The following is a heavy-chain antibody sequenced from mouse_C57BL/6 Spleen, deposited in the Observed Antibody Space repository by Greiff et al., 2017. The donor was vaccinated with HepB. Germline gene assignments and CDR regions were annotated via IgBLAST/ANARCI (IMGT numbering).Heavy chain of an antibody. J-gene: IGHJ1*03. CDR2: IDPNSGGT. D-gene: IGHD1-1*01. Sequence: QVQLQQPGAELVKPGASVKLSCKASGYTFTSYWMHWVKQRPGRGLEWIGRIDPNSGGTKYNEKFKSKATLTVDKPSSTAYMQLSSLTSEVSAVYYCARTFITTVVYWYFDVWGTGTTVTVSS. V-gene: IGHV1-72*01. CDR3: ARTFITTVVYWYFDV. CDR1: GYTFTSYW.